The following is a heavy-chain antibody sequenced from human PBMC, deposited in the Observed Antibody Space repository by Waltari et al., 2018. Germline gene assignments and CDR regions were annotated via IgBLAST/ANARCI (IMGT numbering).Heavy chain of an antibody. Sequence: EVQLVESGGGLVQPGGSLRLSCAASGFTFSSYSMNWVRQAPGKGLEWVSYISSSSSTIYYADSVKGRFTSSRDNAKNSLYLQMNSRRAEDTAVYYCARGGEQWLVLGPYYYYGMDVWGQGTTVTVSS. CDR1: GFTFSSYS. D-gene: IGHD6-19*01. V-gene: IGHV3-48*01. J-gene: IGHJ6*02. CDR3: ARGGEQWLVLGPYYYYGMDV. CDR2: ISSSSSTI.